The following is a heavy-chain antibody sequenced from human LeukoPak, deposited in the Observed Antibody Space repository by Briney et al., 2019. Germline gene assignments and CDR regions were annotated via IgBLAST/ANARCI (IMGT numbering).Heavy chain of an antibody. J-gene: IGHJ3*02. CDR2: IYYSGST. CDR1: GGSISSYY. V-gene: IGHV4-59*08. Sequence: SETLSLTCTVSGGSISSYYWSWIRQPPGKGLEWIGYIYYSGSTNYNPSLKSRVTITVDTSKNRFSLKPSSVTAADTAVYYCATAPSPFRAFDIWGQGTMVTVSS. CDR3: ATAPSPFRAFDI.